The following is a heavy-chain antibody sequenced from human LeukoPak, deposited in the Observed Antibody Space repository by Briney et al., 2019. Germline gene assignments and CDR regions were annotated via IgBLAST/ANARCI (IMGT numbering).Heavy chain of an antibody. J-gene: IGHJ3*02. D-gene: IGHD3-10*01. CDR2: LNPNSGDT. CDR3: ARGTTHLWFGEGGNALDI. V-gene: IGHV1-2*02. CDR1: GYTFTGSY. Sequence: ASVKVSCKASGYTFTGSYLHWVRQAPGQGLEWMGWLNPNSGDTKDALKFQGRVTMTRDTPINTAYMELSRLTSDDTAVYYCARGTTHLWFGEGGNALDIWGQGTMVTVSS.